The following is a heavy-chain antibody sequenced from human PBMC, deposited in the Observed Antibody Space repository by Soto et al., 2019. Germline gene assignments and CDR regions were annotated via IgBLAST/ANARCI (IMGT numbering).Heavy chain of an antibody. CDR3: AKGTDSSSSENYYYYYGMDV. Sequence: LRLSCAVPGFTFRIYAMSWVRQAPGKGVEWVSAISGSGGSTYYADSVKGRFTISRDNSKNTLYLQMNSLRAEDTAVYYCAKGTDSSSSENYYYYYGMDVWGQGTTVTVSS. J-gene: IGHJ6*02. CDR2: ISGSGGST. V-gene: IGHV3-23*01. D-gene: IGHD6-6*01. CDR1: GFTFRIYA.